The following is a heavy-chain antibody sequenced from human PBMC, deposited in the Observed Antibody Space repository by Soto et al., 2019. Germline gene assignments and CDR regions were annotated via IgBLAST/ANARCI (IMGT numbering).Heavy chain of an antibody. CDR2: ISSNGHST. V-gene: IGHV3-64*01. J-gene: IGHJ4*02. CDR1: GFTFSNYA. CDR3: ARVSKGYHFDY. Sequence: EVQLVESGGGLVQPGGSLRLSCAASGFTFSNYAMHWVRQAPGKGLEYVSTISSNGHSTDYANSVKGRFTISRDNSMITLYLQMGSRRAEDMAVYYWARVSKGYHFDYWGQGTLVTVSS. D-gene: IGHD5-12*01.